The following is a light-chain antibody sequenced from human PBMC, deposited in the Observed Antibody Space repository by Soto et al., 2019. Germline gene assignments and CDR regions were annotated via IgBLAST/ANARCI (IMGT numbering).Light chain of an antibody. J-gene: IGKJ1*01. CDR2: GAT. V-gene: IGKV3-15*01. CDR1: QSVSSSY. CDR3: QQYNNWPRT. Sequence: DMVMTQSPGTLSLSPGERATLSCRASQSVSSSYLAWYQQKPGQAPRLLIHGATTRATGIPARFSGSGSGTEFTLSISSLQSEDFAVYYCQQYNNWPRTFGQGTKVDI.